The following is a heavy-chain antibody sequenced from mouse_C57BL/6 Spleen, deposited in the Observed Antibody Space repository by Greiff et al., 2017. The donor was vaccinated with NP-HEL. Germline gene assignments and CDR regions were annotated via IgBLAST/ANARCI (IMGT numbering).Heavy chain of an antibody. Sequence: EVQGVESGGDLVKPGGSLKLSCAASGFTFSSYGMSWVRQTPDKRLEWVATISSGGSYTYYPDSVKGRFTISRDNAKNTLYLQMSSLKSEDTAMYYCAGQLRPYAMDYWGQGTSVTVSS. D-gene: IGHD3-2*02. CDR2: ISSGGSYT. V-gene: IGHV5-6*01. CDR3: AGQLRPYAMDY. J-gene: IGHJ4*01. CDR1: GFTFSSYG.